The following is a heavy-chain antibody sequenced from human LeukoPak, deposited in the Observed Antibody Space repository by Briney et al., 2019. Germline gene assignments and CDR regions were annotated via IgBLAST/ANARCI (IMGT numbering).Heavy chain of an antibody. J-gene: IGHJ4*02. CDR3: ARANRDYDYVWGSYRFSFDY. CDR1: GYTFTSYA. CDR2: INAGNGNT. D-gene: IGHD3-16*02. Sequence: GASVKVSCNASGYTFTSYAMHWVRQAPGQRLEWMGWINAGNGNTKYSQKFQGRVTITRDTSASTAYMELSSLRSEDTAVYYCARANRDYDYVWGSYRFSFDYWGQGTLVTVSS. V-gene: IGHV1-3*01.